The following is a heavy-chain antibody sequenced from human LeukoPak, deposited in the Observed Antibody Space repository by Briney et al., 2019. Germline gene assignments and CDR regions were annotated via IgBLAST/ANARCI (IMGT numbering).Heavy chain of an antibody. Sequence: PSETLLLTCWGPIGPISNYYCRWIRQPPGKVPEWIGYMSYSGSPTDIPALKSGVTLSVDTSNKQVSLQLNSVTAADTAVYYCARMKYSSGPSAFDLWGQGTMVTVSA. J-gene: IGHJ3*01. CDR3: ARMKYSSGPSAFDL. CDR2: MSYSGSP. D-gene: IGHD6-19*01. V-gene: IGHV4-59*01. CDR1: IGPISNYY.